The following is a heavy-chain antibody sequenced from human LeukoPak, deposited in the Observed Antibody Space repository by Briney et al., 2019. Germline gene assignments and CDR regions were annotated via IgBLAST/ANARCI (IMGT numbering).Heavy chain of an antibody. J-gene: IGHJ4*02. Sequence: SETLSLTCAVYGGSFSGYYWSWIRQPPGKGLEWIGEINHSGSTNYNPSLKSRVTISVDTSKNQFSLKLSSVTAADTAVYYCAREYSSSWYNDYWGQGTLVTVSS. V-gene: IGHV4-34*01. CDR2: INHSGST. CDR3: AREYSSSWYNDY. CDR1: GGSFSGYY. D-gene: IGHD6-13*01.